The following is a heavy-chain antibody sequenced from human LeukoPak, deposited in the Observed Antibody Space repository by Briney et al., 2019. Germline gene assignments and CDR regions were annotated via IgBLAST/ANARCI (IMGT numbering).Heavy chain of an antibody. CDR1: GFTFSSYA. J-gene: IGHJ4*02. CDR2: ISGSGGST. Sequence: GGSLRLSCAASGFTFSSYAMSWVRQAPGKGLEWVSAISGSGGSTYYADSVKGRFIISRDNSKNTLYLQMNSLRAEDTAVYYCAKDDRWLQFCCWGQGTLVTVSA. CDR3: AKDDRWLQFCC. D-gene: IGHD5-24*01. V-gene: IGHV3-23*01.